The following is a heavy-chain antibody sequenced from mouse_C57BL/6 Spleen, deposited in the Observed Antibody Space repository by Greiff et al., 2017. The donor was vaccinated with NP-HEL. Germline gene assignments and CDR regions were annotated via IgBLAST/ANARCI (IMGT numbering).Heavy chain of an antibody. J-gene: IGHJ1*03. V-gene: IGHV5-16*01. CDR1: GFTFSDYY. CDR3: ASINWDLYWYFDV. Sequence: DVKLVESEGGLVQPGSSMKLSCTASGFTFSDYYMAWVRQVPEKGLEWVANINYDGSSTYYLDSLKSRFIISRDNAKNILYLQMSSLKSEDTATYYCASINWDLYWYFDVWGTGTTVTVSS. CDR2: INYDGSST. D-gene: IGHD4-1*02.